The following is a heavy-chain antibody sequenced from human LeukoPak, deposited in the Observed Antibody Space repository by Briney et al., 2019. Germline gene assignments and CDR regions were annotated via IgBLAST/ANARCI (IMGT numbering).Heavy chain of an antibody. CDR1: GYTFTGYH. D-gene: IGHD5-24*01. J-gene: IGHJ4*02. Sequence: GASVKVSCKASGYTFTGYHMHWVRQAPGQGLEWMGRINPNSGGTNYAQKFQGRVTMTRDTSISTAYMELSRLRPDDTAVYYCARVGWRWLQFPDYWGQGTLVTVSS. CDR3: ARVGWRWLQFPDY. V-gene: IGHV1-2*06. CDR2: INPNSGGT.